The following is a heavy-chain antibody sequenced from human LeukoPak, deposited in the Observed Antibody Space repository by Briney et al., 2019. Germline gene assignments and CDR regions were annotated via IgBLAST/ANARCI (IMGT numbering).Heavy chain of an antibody. Sequence: GGSLRLSCAASGFTFSSYGMSWVRQAPGKGLEWVSAISGSGGSTYYADSVKGRFTISRDNSKNTLYLQMNSLRAVDTAVYYCAKDRHYYDSSGYHHYFDYWGQGTLVTVSS. CDR3: AKDRHYYDSSGYHHYFDY. J-gene: IGHJ4*02. D-gene: IGHD3-22*01. V-gene: IGHV3-23*01. CDR2: ISGSGGST. CDR1: GFTFSSYG.